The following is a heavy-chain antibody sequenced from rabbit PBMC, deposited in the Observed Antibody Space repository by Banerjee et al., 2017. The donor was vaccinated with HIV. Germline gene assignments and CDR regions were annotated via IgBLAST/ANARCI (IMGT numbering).Heavy chain of an antibody. J-gene: IGHJ3*01. CDR1: GFSFSSGYY. D-gene: IGHD4-1*01. CDR3: ARSDGGSGWGVDL. CDR2: IHISSGGT. Sequence: QSLEESGGDLVKPGASLTLTCTASGFSFSSGYYMCWVRQAPGKGLEWIACIHISSGGTWYASWAKGRFTISKASSTTVTLQMTSLTAADTATYFCARSDGGSGWGVDLWGQGTLVTVS. V-gene: IGHV1S40*01.